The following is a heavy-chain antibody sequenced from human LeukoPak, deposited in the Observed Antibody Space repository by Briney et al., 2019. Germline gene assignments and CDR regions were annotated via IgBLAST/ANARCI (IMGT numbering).Heavy chain of an antibody. D-gene: IGHD3-22*01. CDR3: ARNAVTYDSSGYYSQFDY. V-gene: IGHV3-21*01. Sequence: GGSLRLSCAASGFTFSSYSMNWVRQAPGKGLEWVSSISSSSSYIYYADSVKGRFTISRDNAKNSLYLQMNSLRAEDTAVYYCARNAVTYDSSGYYSQFDYWGQGTLVTVSS. J-gene: IGHJ4*02. CDR2: ISSSSSYI. CDR1: GFTFSSYS.